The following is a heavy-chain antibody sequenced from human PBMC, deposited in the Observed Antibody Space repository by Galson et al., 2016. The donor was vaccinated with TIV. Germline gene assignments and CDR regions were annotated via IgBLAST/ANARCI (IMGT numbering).Heavy chain of an antibody. CDR3: ARGGGYGDVYFDF. V-gene: IGHV3-23*01. Sequence: SLRLSCAASGFTFSSFAVSWVRQAPGKGLEWVSAISVSGGRTYYADSVKGRFTISRDNSKNTLYLQMDRLRAEDTAVYYCARGGGYGDVYFDFWGQGSLVTVSS. J-gene: IGHJ4*02. CDR2: ISVSGGRT. D-gene: IGHD4-17*01. CDR1: GFTFSSFA.